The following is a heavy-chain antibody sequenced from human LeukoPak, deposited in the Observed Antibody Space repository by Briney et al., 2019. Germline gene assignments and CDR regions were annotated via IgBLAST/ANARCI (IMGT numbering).Heavy chain of an antibody. CDR3: ATPTVVGATTPGY. CDR1: GGSISSGSYY. V-gene: IGHV4-61*02. Sequence: SETLSLTCTVSGGSISSGSYYWSWIRQPAGKGLEWIGRIYSSGSTNYNPSLKSRVTISVDTSKNQFSLKLSSVTAADTAVYYCATPTVVGATTPGYWGQGTLVTVSS. CDR2: IYSSGST. D-gene: IGHD1-26*01. J-gene: IGHJ4*02.